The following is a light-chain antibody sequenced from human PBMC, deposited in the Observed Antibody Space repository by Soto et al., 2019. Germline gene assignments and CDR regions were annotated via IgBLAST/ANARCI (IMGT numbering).Light chain of an antibody. V-gene: IGKV1-39*01. Sequence: DIQMTQSPSSLSASVGDRVTITCQASQSISSYLNWYQQKPGKAPKLLIYAASSLQSGVPSRFSGSGSGTDFTLTISSLQPEDFATYYCQQSYSTPYTFGQGTKVDVK. CDR2: AAS. CDR1: QSISSY. J-gene: IGKJ2*01. CDR3: QQSYSTPYT.